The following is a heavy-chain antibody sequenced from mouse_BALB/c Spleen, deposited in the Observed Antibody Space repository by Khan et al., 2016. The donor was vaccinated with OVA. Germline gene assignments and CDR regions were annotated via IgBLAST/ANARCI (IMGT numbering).Heavy chain of an antibody. Sequence: QIQLVQSGPELKKPGETVKISCKASGYTFTDYSMHWVKQAPGKGLKWMGWINTETGEPTYADDFKGRFAFSLETSATTAYLQINNLKNEDTATYFGSSRVFDTLDSWGHGTSVTVSS. V-gene: IGHV9-2-1*01. CDR3: SSRVFDTLDS. CDR2: INTETGEP. CDR1: GYTFTDYS. J-gene: IGHJ4*01.